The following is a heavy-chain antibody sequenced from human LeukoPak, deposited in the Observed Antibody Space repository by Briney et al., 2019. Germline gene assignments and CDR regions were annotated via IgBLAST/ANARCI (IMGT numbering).Heavy chain of an antibody. CDR1: GVSISSDS. J-gene: IGHJ4*02. D-gene: IGHD3/OR15-3a*01. CDR3: TRVTGAIYGLVILSDMDC. V-gene: IGHV4-59*01. CDR2: IDYRGNI. Sequence: PSETLSLTCTVSGVSISSDSWSCIRQPPGKGLEWIGYIDYRGNINYNPSLKGRVTISVDTSKNQLSLKVNSVTAADTATYYCTRVTGAIYGLVILSDMDCWGQGTLVTVAS.